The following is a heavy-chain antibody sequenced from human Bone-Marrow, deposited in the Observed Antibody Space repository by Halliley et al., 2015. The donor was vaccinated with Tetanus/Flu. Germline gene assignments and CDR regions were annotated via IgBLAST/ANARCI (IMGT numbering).Heavy chain of an antibody. D-gene: IGHD3-9*01. CDR3: AKMDYYDDGTGYYFDS. V-gene: IGHV3-53*01. J-gene: IGHJ4*02. CDR2: IHGDGTT. Sequence: SGIHGDGTTFYADSVEGRFTISRDNSKNILYLQMTSLRAEDTAVYYCAKMDYYDDGTGYYFDSWGQGALVTVSS.